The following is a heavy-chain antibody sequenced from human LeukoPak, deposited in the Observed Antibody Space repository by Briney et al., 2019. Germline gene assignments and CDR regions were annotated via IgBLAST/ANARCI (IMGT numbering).Heavy chain of an antibody. V-gene: IGHV3-21*01. CDR2: ISSSSSYI. Sequence: PGGSLRLSCAASGFTFSSYSMNWVRQAPGKGLEWVSSISSSSSYIYYADSVKGRFTISRDNAKNSLYLQMNSLRAEDTAVYYCARDPDTLIAAAGSAEYFQHWGQGTLVTVSS. CDR1: GFTFSSYS. CDR3: ARDPDTLIAAAGSAEYFQH. J-gene: IGHJ1*01. D-gene: IGHD6-13*01.